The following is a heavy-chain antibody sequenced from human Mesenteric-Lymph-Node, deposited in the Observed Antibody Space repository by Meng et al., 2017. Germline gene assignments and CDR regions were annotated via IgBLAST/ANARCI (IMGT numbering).Heavy chain of an antibody. CDR2: VVYSGTT. D-gene: IGHD2-2*01. J-gene: IGHJ5*02. Sequence: QVQLRGSGPGLVKPSETLSLPCTVSGGSISSSSYHWAWIRQPPGEGLEWIGSVVYSGTTYYTSSLKSRVSISVDTSKNQFSLKLSSVTAADTAVYYCARGRTDWFDPWGQGTLVTVSS. CDR1: GGSISSSSYH. CDR3: ARGRTDWFDP. V-gene: IGHV4-39*01.